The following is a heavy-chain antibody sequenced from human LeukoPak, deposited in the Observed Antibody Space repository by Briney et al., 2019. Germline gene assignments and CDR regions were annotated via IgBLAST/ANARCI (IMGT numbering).Heavy chain of an antibody. CDR1: GFTFSSYA. CDR2: ISGSGGST. CDR3: ARDWKTNSFDY. Sequence: GGSLRLSCAASGFTFSSYAMSWVRQAPGKGLEWVSAISGSGGSTYYADSVKGRFTISRDISKNTLYLQMDSLRAEDTAIYYCARDWKTNSFDYWGQGTLVTVSS. J-gene: IGHJ4*02. V-gene: IGHV3-23*01. D-gene: IGHD1-1*01.